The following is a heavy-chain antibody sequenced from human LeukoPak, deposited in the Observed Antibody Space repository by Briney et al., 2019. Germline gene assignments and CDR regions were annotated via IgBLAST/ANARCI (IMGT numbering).Heavy chain of an antibody. CDR3: ARKGLGNYYGSGSYYPDY. CDR1: GYSFTSYW. V-gene: IGHV1-18*04. Sequence: PGESLKISCKGSGYSFTSYWIGWVRQAPGQGLEWMGWISAYNGNTNYAQKLQGRVTMTTDTSTSTAYMELRSLRSDDTAVYYCARKGLGNYYGSGSYYPDYWGQGTLVTVSS. J-gene: IGHJ4*02. D-gene: IGHD3-10*01. CDR2: ISAYNGNT.